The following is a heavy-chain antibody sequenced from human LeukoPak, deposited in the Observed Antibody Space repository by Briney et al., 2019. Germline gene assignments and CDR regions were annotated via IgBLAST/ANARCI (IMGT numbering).Heavy chain of an antibody. D-gene: IGHD2-2*01. CDR1: GFTFSSYW. V-gene: IGHV3-74*01. J-gene: IGHJ6*04. Sequence: GGSLRLSCAASGFTFSSYWMHWVRQAPGKGLEWVSRINSDGSSTIYADSVKGRFTISRDNAKNTLYLQMNSLRAEDTAVYYCARDRDIVVVPAAIFSGPYYYYYGIDVWGKGTTVTVSS. CDR3: ARDRDIVVVPAAIFSGPYYYYYGIDV. CDR2: INSDGSST.